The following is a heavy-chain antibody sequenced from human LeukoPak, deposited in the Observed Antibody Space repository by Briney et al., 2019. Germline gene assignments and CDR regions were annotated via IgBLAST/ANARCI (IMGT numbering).Heavy chain of an antibody. J-gene: IGHJ5*02. V-gene: IGHV3-74*01. Sequence: GGSLRLSCAASGFTFSSYWMHWVRQAPGKGLVWVSRINSDGSSTSYADSVKGRFTISRDNAKNTLYLQMNSLRAEDTAVYYCARGLNIVVVVAATMSWFDPWGQGTLVTVSS. CDR1: GFTFSSYW. CDR3: ARGLNIVVVVAATMSWFDP. CDR2: INSDGSST. D-gene: IGHD2-15*01.